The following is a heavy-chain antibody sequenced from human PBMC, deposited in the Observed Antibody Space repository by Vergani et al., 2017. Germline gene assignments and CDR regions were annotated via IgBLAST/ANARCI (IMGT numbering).Heavy chain of an antibody. CDR2: IYYSGST. Sequence: QVQLQESGPGLVKPSETLSLTCTVSGGSISSYYWSWIRQPPGKGLEWIGYIYYSGSTNYNPSLKSRVTISVDTSKNQFSLKLSSGTAADTAVYYCARHPARGRLDYWGQGTRVTVSS. CDR3: ARHPARGRLDY. V-gene: IGHV4-59*08. J-gene: IGHJ4*02. D-gene: IGHD3-16*01. CDR1: GGSISSYY.